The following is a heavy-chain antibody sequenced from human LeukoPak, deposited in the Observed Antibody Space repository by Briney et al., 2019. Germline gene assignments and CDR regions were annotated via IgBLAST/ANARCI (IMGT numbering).Heavy chain of an antibody. D-gene: IGHD3-10*01. J-gene: IGHJ5*02. Sequence: SETLSLTCTVSGGSINSYYWSWIRQPPGTGLEWIGYIHYSGSTNYNPSLKSRVTISVDTSKNQFSLKLSSVTAADTAVYYCASYYPNWFDPWGQGTLVTVSS. V-gene: IGHV4-59*08. CDR3: ASYYPNWFDP. CDR1: GGSINSYY. CDR2: IHYSGST.